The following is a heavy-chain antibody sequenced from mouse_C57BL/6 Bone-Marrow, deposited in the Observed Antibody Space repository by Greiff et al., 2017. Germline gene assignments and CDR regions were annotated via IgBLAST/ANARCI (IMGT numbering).Heavy chain of an antibody. Sequence: EVKLMESGGDLVKPGGSLKLSCAASGFTFSSYGMSWVRQTPDKRLEWVATISSGGSYTYYPDRVKGRFTISSDNAKNTLYLQMSSLKSEDTAMXYCASTGTGVYCDYWGQGTTLTVSS. D-gene: IGHD4-1*02. J-gene: IGHJ2*01. CDR3: ASTGTGVYCDY. CDR1: GFTFSSYG. CDR2: ISSGGSYT. V-gene: IGHV5-6*01.